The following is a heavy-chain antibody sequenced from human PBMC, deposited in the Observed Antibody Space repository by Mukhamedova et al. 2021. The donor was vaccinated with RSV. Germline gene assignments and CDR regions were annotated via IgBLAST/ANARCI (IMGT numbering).Heavy chain of an antibody. D-gene: IGHD1-26*01. CDR3: GKMRGGYSVAD. CDR2: T. J-gene: IGHJ4*02. V-gene: IGHV3-23*01. Sequence: TFYADSVKGRFTISRDNSEDTLYLQMNNLRADDTAIYYCGKMRGGYSVADWGQGTLVIVSS.